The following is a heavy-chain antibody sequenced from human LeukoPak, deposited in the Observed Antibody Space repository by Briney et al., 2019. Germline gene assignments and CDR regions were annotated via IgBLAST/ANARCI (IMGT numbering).Heavy chain of an antibody. V-gene: IGHV3-23*01. CDR3: ANYDSSGYYYINDAFDI. CDR2: ISGSGGST. D-gene: IGHD3-22*01. Sequence: PGGSLRLSCAASGFTFSSYAMGWVRQAPGKGLEWVSAISGSGGSTYYADSVKGRFTISRDNSKNTLYLQMNSLRAEDTAVYYCANYDSSGYYYINDAFDIWGQGTMVTVSS. J-gene: IGHJ3*02. CDR1: GFTFSSYA.